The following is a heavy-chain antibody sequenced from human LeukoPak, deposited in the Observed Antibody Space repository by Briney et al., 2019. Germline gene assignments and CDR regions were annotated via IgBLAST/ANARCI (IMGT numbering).Heavy chain of an antibody. CDR2: IYYSGST. D-gene: IGHD2/OR15-2a*01. J-gene: IGHJ4*02. CDR3: ARVSDGQIDRHFDY. Sequence: SETLSLTCTVSGDSIGTYYWSWIRQSPGKGLEWIGYIYYSGSTKYNPSLKSRVTISVDTSKNQFSLRLSSVTAADTAVYYCARVSDGQIDRHFDYWGQGTLVTVSS. V-gene: IGHV4-59*01. CDR1: GDSIGTYY.